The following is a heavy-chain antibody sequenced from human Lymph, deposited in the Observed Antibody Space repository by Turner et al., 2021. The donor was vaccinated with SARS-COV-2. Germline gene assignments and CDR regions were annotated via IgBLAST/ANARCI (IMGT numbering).Heavy chain of an antibody. CDR3: ARVLPYGDYFDY. V-gene: IGHV3-53*01. Sequence: EVQLVESGGGLIQHGGSLRLSCAASEFTVSSHYMSWVRQAPGKGLEWVSIIYSGSSTYYADSVKGRFTISRDNSKNTLYLQMNSLRAEDTAVYYCARVLPYGDYFDYWGQGTLVTVSS. CDR1: EFTVSSHY. D-gene: IGHD4-17*01. J-gene: IGHJ4*02. CDR2: IYSGSST.